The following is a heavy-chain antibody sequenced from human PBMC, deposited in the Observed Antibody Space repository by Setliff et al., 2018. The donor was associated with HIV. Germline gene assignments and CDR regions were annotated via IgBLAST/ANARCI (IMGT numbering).Heavy chain of an antibody. D-gene: IGHD5-12*01. J-gene: IGHJ4*02. CDR2: IYHRGST. V-gene: IGHV4-39*07. CDR3: ARLGAEDFRDYDWVDY. CDR1: GASITTDTYY. Sequence: SETLSLTCTVSGASITTDTYYWAWIRQPPGKGLEWIGSIYHRGSTHHNPSLKSRVTISVDTSKNQFSLNLNSVTAADTAVYYCARLGAEDFRDYDWVDYWGQGTLVTVSS.